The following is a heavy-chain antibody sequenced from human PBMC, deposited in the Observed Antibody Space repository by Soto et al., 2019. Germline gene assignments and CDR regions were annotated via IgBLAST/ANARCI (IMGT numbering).Heavy chain of an antibody. CDR2: INVGDDKT. J-gene: IGHJ4*02. Sequence: QVQLVQSGAEVKKPGASVRLSCKVSGKSFDNFAVHWVRQTPGQRPEWMGRINVGDDKTKYSEKFQGRVIVSYDTSATTAYMELRALSSEDTAVYYCVRAKYDYIWGCYHPFDQWAQGAQVTVAS. CDR3: VRAKYDYIWGCYHPFDQ. D-gene: IGHD3-16*02. CDR1: GKSFDNFA. V-gene: IGHV1-3*01.